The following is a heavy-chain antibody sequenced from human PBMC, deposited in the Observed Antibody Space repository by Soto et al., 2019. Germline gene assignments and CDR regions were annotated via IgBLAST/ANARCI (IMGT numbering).Heavy chain of an antibody. J-gene: IGHJ4*02. CDR3: AKDISIYSYGPGPFFDY. CDR2: ISYDGSNK. CDR1: GFTFSSYG. D-gene: IGHD5-18*01. V-gene: IGHV3-30*18. Sequence: PVGSLRLSCAASGFTFSSYGMHWVRQAPGKGLEWVAVISYDGSNKCYADSVKVRFTISRDNSKNTLYLQMNSLRAEDTAVYYCAKDISIYSYGPGPFFDYWGQGTLVNGS.